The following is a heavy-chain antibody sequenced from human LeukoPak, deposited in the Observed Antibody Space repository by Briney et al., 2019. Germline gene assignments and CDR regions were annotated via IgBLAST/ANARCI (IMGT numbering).Heavy chain of an antibody. V-gene: IGHV5-51*01. J-gene: IGHJ3*02. Sequence: GESLKTSCKGSGYSFTSYGIAWVRQMPGKGLEWMGIIYPGDSETRYSPSFQGQVTISADKSISTAYLQWSSLEASDTGMYYCARRDDSKAFDIWGQGTMVTVSS. CDR3: ARRDDSKAFDI. CDR2: IYPGDSET. CDR1: GYSFTSYG. D-gene: IGHD3-22*01.